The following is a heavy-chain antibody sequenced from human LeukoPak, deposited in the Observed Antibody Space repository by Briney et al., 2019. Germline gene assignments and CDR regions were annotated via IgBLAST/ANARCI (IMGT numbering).Heavy chain of an antibody. Sequence: GGSLRLSCAASGFTFSSYSMNWVRQAPGKGLEWVSSISSSSSYIYYADSVKGRFTISRDNAKNSLYLQMNSLRAEDTAVYYCARDKKDIVVVPAAPLYGMDVWGQGTTVTVSS. D-gene: IGHD2-2*01. CDR3: ARDKKDIVVVPAAPLYGMDV. CDR2: ISSSSSYI. V-gene: IGHV3-21*01. CDR1: GFTFSSYS. J-gene: IGHJ6*02.